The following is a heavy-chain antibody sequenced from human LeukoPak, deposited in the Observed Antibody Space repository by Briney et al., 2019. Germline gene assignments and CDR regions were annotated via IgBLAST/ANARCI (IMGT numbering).Heavy chain of an antibody. Sequence: PSETLSLTCTVSGGSISSGSYYWSWIRQPPGKGLEWIGEIKHSGSTNYNPSLKSRVTISVDTSKKQFSLKLSSVTAADTAVYYCASPYELNWFDPWGQGTLVTVSS. J-gene: IGHJ5*02. D-gene: IGHD1-26*01. CDR2: IKHSGST. CDR1: GGSISSGSYY. CDR3: ASPYELNWFDP. V-gene: IGHV4-39*07.